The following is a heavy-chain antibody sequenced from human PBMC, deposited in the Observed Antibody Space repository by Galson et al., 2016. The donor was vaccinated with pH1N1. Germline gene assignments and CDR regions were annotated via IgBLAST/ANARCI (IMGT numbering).Heavy chain of an antibody. J-gene: IGHJ4*02. V-gene: IGHV1-46*01. CDR3: ARRYYFDY. CDR2: IDPSDGTT. Sequence: SVKVSCKASGYSVTRYYMHWVRQAPGQGLEWMGIIDPSDGTTTYSQKFQGRITMTRDTPTNSVYMELSSLTSDETAVYYCARRYYFDYWGQGTLITVSS. CDR1: GYSVTRYY.